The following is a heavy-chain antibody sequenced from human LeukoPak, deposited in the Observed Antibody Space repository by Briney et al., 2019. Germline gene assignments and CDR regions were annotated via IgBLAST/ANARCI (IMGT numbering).Heavy chain of an antibody. V-gene: IGHV4-59*08. CDR2: IYYSGST. CDR1: GGSLSSYY. CDR3: ARRSPGERAFDI. D-gene: IGHD7-27*01. Sequence: PSETLSPTCTVSGGSLSSYYWSWIRQPPGKGLEWIGYIYYSGSTNYNPSLKSRVTISVDTYKNQFSLKLSSVTAADTAVYYCARRSPGERAFDIWGQGTMVTVSS. J-gene: IGHJ3*02.